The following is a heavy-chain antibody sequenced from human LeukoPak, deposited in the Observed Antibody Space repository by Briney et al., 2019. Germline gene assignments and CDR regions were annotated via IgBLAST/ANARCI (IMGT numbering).Heavy chain of an antibody. CDR2: ISWNSGSI. Sequence: GGSLRLSCAASGFTFDDYAMHWVRQAPGKGLEWVSGISWNSGSIGYADSVKGRFTISRDNAKNSLYLQMNSLRAEDTALYYCAKDRSSGYSYGYLGYWGQGTLVTVSS. V-gene: IGHV3-9*01. CDR1: GFTFDDYA. D-gene: IGHD5-18*01. CDR3: AKDRSSGYSYGYLGY. J-gene: IGHJ4*02.